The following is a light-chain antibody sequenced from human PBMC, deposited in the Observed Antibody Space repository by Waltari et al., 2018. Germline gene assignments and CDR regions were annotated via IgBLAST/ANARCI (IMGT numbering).Light chain of an antibody. CDR3: QQYLTLPYS. CDR2: WAS. J-gene: IGKJ2*03. CDR1: QSVLYNFNNKNY. Sequence: EMTQSPDSLPVSLGERATINCKSSQSVLYNFNNKNYLAWFQLKPGQPPKLLIRWASTREPRVPGPFSGRGAGTDFTLTISSLQTEDVAVYDCQQYLTLPYSFGQATKLEIK. V-gene: IGKV4-1*01.